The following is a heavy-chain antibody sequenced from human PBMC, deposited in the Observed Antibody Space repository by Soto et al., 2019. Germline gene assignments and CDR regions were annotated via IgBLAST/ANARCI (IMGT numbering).Heavy chain of an antibody. CDR3: ARGATMIVVSPNY. J-gene: IGHJ4*02. Sequence: GSLRLSCAASVFTFSSYSMDWVRQAPGKGLEWVSSISSSSSYIYYADSVKGRFTISRDNAKNSLYLQMNSLRAEDTAVYYCARGATMIVVSPNYWGQGTLVTVSS. V-gene: IGHV3-21*01. D-gene: IGHD3-22*01. CDR2: ISSSSSYI. CDR1: VFTFSSYS.